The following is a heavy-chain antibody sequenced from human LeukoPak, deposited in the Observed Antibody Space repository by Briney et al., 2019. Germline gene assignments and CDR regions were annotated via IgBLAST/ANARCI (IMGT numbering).Heavy chain of an antibody. J-gene: IGHJ4*02. CDR2: INPNSGGT. D-gene: IGHD5-18*01. CDR3: ASIPAGYSYGHGDY. CDR1: GYTFTGYY. Sequence: ASVKVSCKSSGYTFTGYYMHWVRQAPGQGLEWIGWINPNSGGTNYAQKFQGRVTMTRDTSISTAYTELSRLRSDDTAVYYCASIPAGYSYGHGDYWGQGTLVTVSS. V-gene: IGHV1-2*02.